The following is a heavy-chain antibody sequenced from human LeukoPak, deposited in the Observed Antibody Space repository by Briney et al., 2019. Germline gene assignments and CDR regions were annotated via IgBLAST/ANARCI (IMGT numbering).Heavy chain of an antibody. V-gene: IGHV3-20*03. Sequence: GGSLRLSYAASGFTFDDYGMSWVRQAPGEGLEWVSGINWNGGSTGYADSVKGRFTISRDNAKNSLYLQMNSLRAEDTALYYCTRVSKYQLLLGYYYYYYYMDVWGKGTTVTVSS. J-gene: IGHJ6*03. CDR1: GFTFDDYG. CDR2: INWNGGST. CDR3: TRVSKYQLLLGYYYYYYYMDV. D-gene: IGHD2-2*01.